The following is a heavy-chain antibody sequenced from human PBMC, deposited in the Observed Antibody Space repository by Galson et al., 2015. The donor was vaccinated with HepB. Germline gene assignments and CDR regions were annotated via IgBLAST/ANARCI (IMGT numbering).Heavy chain of an antibody. CDR2: ISTTGTTV. Sequence: CLRVPCAASGFTFSNYRMSWVRQAPGKGLEWVSYISTTGTTVHYADSVNGRTTISIDNAENSLYLQMDSLRAEDTAFYYCARAKSSSETGGYPVFDYWGQGTLVTVSS. CDR3: ARAKSSSETGGYPVFDY. J-gene: IGHJ4*02. D-gene: IGHD2-8*02. V-gene: IGHV3-48*03. CDR1: GFTFSNYR.